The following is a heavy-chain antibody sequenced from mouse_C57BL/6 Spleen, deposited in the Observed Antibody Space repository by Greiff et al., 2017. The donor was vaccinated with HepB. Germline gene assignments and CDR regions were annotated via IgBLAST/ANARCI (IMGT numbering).Heavy chain of an antibody. J-gene: IGHJ3*01. CDR2: ISSGSSTI. D-gene: IGHD3-3*01. CDR3: ARGGLSSRVAWFAY. Sequence: EVKLVESGGGLVKPGGSLKLSCAASGFTFSDYGMHWVRQAPEKGLEWVAYISSGSSTIYYADTVKGRFTISRDNAKNTPFLQMTSLRSEDTAMYYCARGGLSSRVAWFAYWGQGTLVTVSS. CDR1: GFTFSDYG. V-gene: IGHV5-17*01.